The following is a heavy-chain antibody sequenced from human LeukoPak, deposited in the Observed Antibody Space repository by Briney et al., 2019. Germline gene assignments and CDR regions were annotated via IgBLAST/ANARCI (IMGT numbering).Heavy chain of an antibody. D-gene: IGHD6-25*01. J-gene: IGHJ4*02. CDR2: INQDGSEK. CDR3: ARGPGAANDY. Sequence: GGSLRLSCAASGFTFGSYWMSWDRQAPGKGLEWVANINQDGSEKYYVDSVKGRFTISRDNAKNSLYLQMNSLRAEDTAVYYCARGPGAANDYWGQGTLVTVSS. CDR1: GFTFGSYW. V-gene: IGHV3-7*01.